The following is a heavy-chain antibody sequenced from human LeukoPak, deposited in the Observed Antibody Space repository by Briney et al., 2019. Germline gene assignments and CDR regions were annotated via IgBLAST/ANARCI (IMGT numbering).Heavy chain of an antibody. CDR3: ARGSTPGIAVAGTI. CDR1: GYTFTSYG. D-gene: IGHD6-19*01. CDR2: MSAYNGNT. V-gene: IGHV1-18*01. Sequence: ASXKVSCKASGYTFTSYGISWVRQAPGQGIEWMGWMSAYNGNTNYAQKLQGRVTMTTDTSTSTAYMELRSLRSDDTAVYYCARGSTPGIAVAGTIWGQGTLVTVSS. J-gene: IGHJ4*02.